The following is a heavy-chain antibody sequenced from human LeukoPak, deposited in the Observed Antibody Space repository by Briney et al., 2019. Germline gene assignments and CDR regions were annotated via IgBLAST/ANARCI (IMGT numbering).Heavy chain of an antibody. CDR2: ISYSGNT. J-gene: IGHJ4*02. Sequence: SETLSLTCSVSGGSISTYYWSWIRQPPGKGLEYIGYISYSGNTNYNPSLKSQVTISVDTSKNQFSLKLSSVTAADAAVYYCARGPGSGTYWAFDYWGQGTLVTVSS. V-gene: IGHV4-59*01. CDR1: GGSISTYY. D-gene: IGHD1-26*01. CDR3: ARGPGSGTYWAFDY.